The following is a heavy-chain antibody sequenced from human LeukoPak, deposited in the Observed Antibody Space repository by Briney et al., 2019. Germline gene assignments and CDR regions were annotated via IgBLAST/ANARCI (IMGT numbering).Heavy chain of an antibody. D-gene: IGHD6-13*01. Sequence: GASVKVSCKVSGYTSTGYYMHWVRQAPGQGLEWMGRINPNSGGTNYAQKFQGRVTMTRDTSISTAYMELSRLRSDDTAVYYCARMGHGRYSSSWYVGSTTQDYGMDVWGQGTAVTVSS. CDR2: INPNSGGT. J-gene: IGHJ6*02. CDR3: ARMGHGRYSSSWYVGSTTQDYGMDV. CDR1: GYTSTGYY. V-gene: IGHV1-2*06.